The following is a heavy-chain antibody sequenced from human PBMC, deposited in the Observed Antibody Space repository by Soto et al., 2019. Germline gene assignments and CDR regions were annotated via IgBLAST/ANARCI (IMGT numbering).Heavy chain of an antibody. J-gene: IGHJ3*02. D-gene: IGHD4-17*01. CDR2: INPSGGST. V-gene: IGHV1-46*01. CDR3: ARGMGYGDYVKNDAFDI. CDR1: GHTFTSYY. Sequence: ASVKVSCKASGHTFTSYYMHWVRQAPGQGLEWMGIINPSGGSTSYAQKFQGRVTMTRDTSTSTVYMELSSLRSEDTAVYYCARGMGYGDYVKNDAFDIWGQGTMVTVSS.